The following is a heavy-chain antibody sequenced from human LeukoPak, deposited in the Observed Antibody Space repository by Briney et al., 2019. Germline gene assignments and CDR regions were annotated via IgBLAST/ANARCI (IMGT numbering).Heavy chain of an antibody. D-gene: IGHD6-19*01. Sequence: SETLSLTCTVSGGSISSYYWSWIRQPPGKGLEWIGYIYYSGNTNYNPSLKSRVTISVDTSKNQFSLKLSSVTAADTAVYYCARVSSGWYFDYYYYYYMDVWGKGTTVTISS. J-gene: IGHJ6*03. CDR2: IYYSGNT. CDR1: GGSISSYY. V-gene: IGHV4-59*01. CDR3: ARVSSGWYFDYYYYYYMDV.